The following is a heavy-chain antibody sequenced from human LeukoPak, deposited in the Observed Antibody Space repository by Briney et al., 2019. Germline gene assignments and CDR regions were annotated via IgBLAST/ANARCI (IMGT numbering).Heavy chain of an antibody. V-gene: IGHV3-23*01. CDR3: TIMHRYYDGSGYWVQ. D-gene: IGHD3-22*01. CDR2: ISTSGGST. CDR1: GFTFSSYA. Sequence: GGSLRLSCAACGFTFSSYAMSWVRQAPGKGLEWVSGISTSGGSTSYADSVKGRFTISRDNPRNTLHMQMNSMRAEDTAVYYCTIMHRYYDGSGYWVQWGQGTLVTVSS. J-gene: IGHJ4*02.